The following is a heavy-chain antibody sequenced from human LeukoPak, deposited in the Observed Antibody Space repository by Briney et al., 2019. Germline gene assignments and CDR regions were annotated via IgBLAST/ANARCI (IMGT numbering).Heavy chain of an antibody. CDR2: IYNSGGT. D-gene: IGHD3-16*01. Sequence: SETLSLTCSVSGDSISSYYWSWIRQPPGEGLEWIGYIYNSGGTHYNPSLRSRVTISVDTSKKQFSLKLSSVTAADTAVYYCARGETDTYYVYWGQGTLVTVSS. CDR3: ARGETDTYYVY. J-gene: IGHJ4*02. V-gene: IGHV4-59*01. CDR1: GDSISSYY.